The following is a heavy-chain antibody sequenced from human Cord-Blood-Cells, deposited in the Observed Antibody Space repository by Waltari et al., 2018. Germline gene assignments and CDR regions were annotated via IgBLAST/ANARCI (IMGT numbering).Heavy chain of an antibody. CDR2: ISYDGSNK. CDR3: ARDRNTFVDTAMVDAFDI. J-gene: IGHJ3*02. D-gene: IGHD5-18*01. Sequence: GWSLRLSCAASGFTFSSYAMHWVRQAPGKGLEWVAVISYDGSNKYYADSVKGRFTISRDNSKNTLYLQMNSLRAEDTAVYYCARDRNTFVDTAMVDAFDIWGQGTMVTVSS. V-gene: IGHV3-30-3*01. CDR1: GFTFSSYA.